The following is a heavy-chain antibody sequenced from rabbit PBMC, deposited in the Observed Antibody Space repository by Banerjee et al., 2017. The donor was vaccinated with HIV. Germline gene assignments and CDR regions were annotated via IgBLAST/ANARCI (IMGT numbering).Heavy chain of an antibody. CDR1: GFSLSSYA. V-gene: IGHV1S40*01. CDR3: ARAHNYDYGGDPL. D-gene: IGHD6-1*01. J-gene: IGHJ4*01. Sequence: QSLEESGGGLVQPEGSLTLTCTVSGFSLSSYAMSWVRQAPGKGLEWIGCIYTGSGNTYYASWAKGRFTISKTSSTVTLQMTSLTAADTATYFCARAHNYDYGGDPLWGPGTLVTVS. CDR2: IYTGSGNT.